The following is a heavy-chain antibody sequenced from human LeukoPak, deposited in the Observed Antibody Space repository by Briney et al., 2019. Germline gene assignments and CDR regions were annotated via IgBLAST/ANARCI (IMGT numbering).Heavy chain of an antibody. CDR2: ISWNSGSI. CDR3: AKDMGQWLVFGRDY. D-gene: IGHD6-19*01. CDR1: GFTFDDSA. V-gene: IGHV3-9*01. Sequence: GGSLRLSCAASGFTFDDSAMHWVRQAPGKGLEWVSGISWNSGSIGYADSVKGRFTISRDNAKNSLYLQMNSLRAEDTALYYCAKDMGQWLVFGRDYWGRGTLVTVSS. J-gene: IGHJ4*02.